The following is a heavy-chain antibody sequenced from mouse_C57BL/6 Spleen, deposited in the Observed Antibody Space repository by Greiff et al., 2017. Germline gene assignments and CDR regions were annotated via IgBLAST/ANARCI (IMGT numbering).Heavy chain of an antibody. CDR1: GFTFSDYG. CDR3: ARRLLWLRRPHYAMDY. V-gene: IGHV5-17*01. CDR2: ISSGSSTI. J-gene: IGHJ4*01. D-gene: IGHD2-9*01. Sequence: EVKLVESGGGLVKPGGSLKLSCAASGFTFSDYGMHWVRQAPEKGLEWVAYISSGSSTIYYADTVKGRFTISRDNAKNTLFLQMTSLRSEDTAMYYWARRLLWLRRPHYAMDYWGQGTSVTVSS.